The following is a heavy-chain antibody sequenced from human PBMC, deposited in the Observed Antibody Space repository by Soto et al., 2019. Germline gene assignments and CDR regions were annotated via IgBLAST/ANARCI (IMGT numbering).Heavy chain of an antibody. CDR3: ATGRSEVVPGAMDT. V-gene: IGHV4-4*07. J-gene: IGHJ5*02. Sequence: SETLSLTCTVSGDSFSNYYCNWVRKSAGKGLEWIGRIHPTGSTTYNPSLKSRLTMSVDTSKNQFSLRLTSMTAADTAVYYCATGRSEVVPGAMDTWGQGTLVTVSS. D-gene: IGHD2-2*01. CDR2: IHPTGST. CDR1: GDSFSNYY.